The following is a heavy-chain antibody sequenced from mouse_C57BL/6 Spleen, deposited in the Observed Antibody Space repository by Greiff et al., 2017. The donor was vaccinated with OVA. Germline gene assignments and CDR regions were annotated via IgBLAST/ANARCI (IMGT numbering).Heavy chain of an antibody. Sequence: EVQRVESGGGLVQPGGSLSLSCAASGFNFTDYYMSWVRQPPGKALEWLGFIRNKANGNTTEYSASVKGRLTISIDNTQSILYLQMHALRAADSATYYCAGYDYSADGFAYWGQGTLVTVSA. CDR1: GFNFTDYY. V-gene: IGHV7-3*01. CDR3: AGYDYSADGFAY. CDR2: IRNKANGNTT. J-gene: IGHJ3*01. D-gene: IGHD2-12*01.